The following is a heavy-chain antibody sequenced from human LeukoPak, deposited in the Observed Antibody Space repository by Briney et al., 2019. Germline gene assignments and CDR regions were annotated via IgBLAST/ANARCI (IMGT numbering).Heavy chain of an antibody. CDR3: ARGGTLEYFQH. CDR2: ISSSGSTI. V-gene: IGHV3-48*03. J-gene: IGHJ1*01. Sequence: GGSLRLSCAASGFTFSSYAMHWVRQAPGQGLEWVSYISSSGSTIYYADSVKGRFTISRDNAKNSLYLQMNSLRAEDTAVYYCARGGTLEYFQHWGQGTLVTVSS. CDR1: GFTFSSYA.